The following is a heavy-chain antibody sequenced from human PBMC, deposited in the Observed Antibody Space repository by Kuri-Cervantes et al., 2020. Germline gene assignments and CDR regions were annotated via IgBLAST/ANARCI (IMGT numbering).Heavy chain of an antibody. Sequence: SVKVSCKASGGTFSSYAISWVRQAPGRGLEWMGGIIPIFGTANYAQKFQGRVTITADESTSTAYMELSSLRSEDTAVYYCARSEGGYYAGVDYWGQGTLVTVSS. CDR2: IIPIFGTA. CDR1: GGTFSSYA. V-gene: IGHV1-69*13. CDR3: ARSEGGYYAGVDY. J-gene: IGHJ4*02. D-gene: IGHD3-22*01.